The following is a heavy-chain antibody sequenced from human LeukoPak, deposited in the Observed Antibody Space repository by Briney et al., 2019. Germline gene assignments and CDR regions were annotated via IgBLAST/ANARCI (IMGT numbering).Heavy chain of an antibody. CDR2: IDYSGTA. Sequence: SETLSLTCTVSGGSISSSSYYWVWIRQPPGKGLEWIVNIDYSGTANYNPSLKSRVIISVDTSKNQFSLKLRPVTAADTAVYYCARVGVDDSGNIIKYFFDYWGQGTLVTVSS. J-gene: IGHJ4*02. D-gene: IGHD4-23*01. V-gene: IGHV4-61*05. CDR3: ARVGVDDSGNIIKYFFDY. CDR1: GGSISSSSYY.